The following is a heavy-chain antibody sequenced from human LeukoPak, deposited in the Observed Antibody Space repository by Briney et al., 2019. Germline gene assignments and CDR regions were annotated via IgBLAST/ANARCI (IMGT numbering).Heavy chain of an antibody. CDR3: AQPSSTSSYYYYGMDV. CDR1: GFTFSSYW. Sequence: SGGSLRLSCAASGFTFSSYWMHWVRQAPVKGLVWVSRINSDGSSTSYADSVKGRFTISRDNAKNTLYLQMNSLRAEDTAVYYCAQPSSTSSYYYYGMDVWGQGTTVTVSS. J-gene: IGHJ6*02. CDR2: INSDGSST. D-gene: IGHD6-19*01. V-gene: IGHV3-74*01.